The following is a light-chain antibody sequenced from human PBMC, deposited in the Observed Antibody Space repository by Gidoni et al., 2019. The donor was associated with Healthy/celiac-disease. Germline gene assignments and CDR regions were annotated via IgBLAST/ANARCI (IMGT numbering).Light chain of an antibody. CDR3: QQHSNWPKLT. V-gene: IGKV3-11*01. J-gene: IGKJ4*01. Sequence: ELVLTQSPPTLPLSPGERATLSCRARQSVSSYLAWYQQKPGQAPRLLIYDASNRATGIPARFSGSGSGTDFTLTISSLEPEDFAVYYCQQHSNWPKLTFXGXTKVEIK. CDR1: QSVSSY. CDR2: DAS.